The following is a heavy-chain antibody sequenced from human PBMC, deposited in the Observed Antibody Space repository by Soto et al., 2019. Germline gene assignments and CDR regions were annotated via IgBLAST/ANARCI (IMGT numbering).Heavy chain of an antibody. CDR1: GGSFGGYY. CDR3: ARHYYDSTGYYRSPLGD. CDR2: INHVATT. V-gene: IGHV4-34*01. Sequence: VQLQQWGAGLLKPSATLSLTCEVSGGSFGGYYWSWIRQPPGKGLEWIGEINHVATTNNNPSLKSRVTISLDMSKNQFSLKLTSVTAADTAVYYCARHYYDSTGYYRSPLGDWGQGTLVTVSS. D-gene: IGHD3-22*01. J-gene: IGHJ4*02.